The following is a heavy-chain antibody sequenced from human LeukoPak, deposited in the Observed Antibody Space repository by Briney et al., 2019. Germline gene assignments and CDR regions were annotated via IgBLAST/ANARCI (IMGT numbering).Heavy chain of an antibody. V-gene: IGHV1-69*13. J-gene: IGHJ4*02. CDR3: AREIGIGRAFDY. CDR2: IIPIFGTA. D-gene: IGHD5-24*01. CDR1: GGTFSSYA. Sequence: ASVKVSCKASGGTFSSYAISWVRQAPGQGLEWMGGIIPIFGTANYAQKFQGRVTITADESTSTAYMELSSLRSEDTAVYYCAREIGIGRAFDYWGQGTLVTVSS.